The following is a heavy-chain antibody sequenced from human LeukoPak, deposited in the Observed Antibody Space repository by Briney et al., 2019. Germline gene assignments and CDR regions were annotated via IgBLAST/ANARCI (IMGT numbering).Heavy chain of an antibody. J-gene: IGHJ4*02. V-gene: IGHV3-23*01. D-gene: IGHD1-26*01. Sequence: PGGSLRLSCAASGFTFNSYAMTWVHQAPEKGLEWVSSIIDSGISTYYGDSVKGRFTISRDNSKNTLYLQMNSLRAEDTAIYYCAKGSRGNYDYWGQGTLVTVSS. CDR2: IIDSGIST. CDR3: AKGSRGNYDY. CDR1: GFTFNSYA.